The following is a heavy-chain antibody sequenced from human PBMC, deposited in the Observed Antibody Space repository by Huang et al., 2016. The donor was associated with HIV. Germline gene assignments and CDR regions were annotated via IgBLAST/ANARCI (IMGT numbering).Heavy chain of an antibody. CDR1: GASFNTYY. Sequence: QVRLEQWGQGLLKPSETLSLTCAVYGASFNTYYWSWVRQSPAKGLGVICESKTCGSTNYNPSLKSRVTMTVDTSKNQFYLKFRAMTAADAAIYYCARMPTPSYYDTWSLSPVEEDFFYYNLDVWGQGTPVSVSS. V-gene: IGHV4-34*02. J-gene: IGHJ6*02. D-gene: IGHD3-3*01. CDR2: SKTCGST. CDR3: ARMPTPSYYDTWSLSPVEEDFFYYNLDV.